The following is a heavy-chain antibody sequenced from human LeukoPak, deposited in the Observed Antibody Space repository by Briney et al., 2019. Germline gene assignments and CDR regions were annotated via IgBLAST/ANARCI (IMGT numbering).Heavy chain of an antibody. CDR1: GFTFDDYA. CDR2: ITWNSGSI. J-gene: IGHJ4*02. V-gene: IGHV3-9*01. Sequence: GRSLRLSCAAFGFTFDDYAMHWVRQAPGKGLEWVAGITWNSGSINYADSVKGRFTISRDNAKNTLYLQLISLRVDDTAVYFSARDGLRAWAFDLWGPGTLVTVSS. CDR3: ARDGLRAWAFDL. D-gene: IGHD3-9*01.